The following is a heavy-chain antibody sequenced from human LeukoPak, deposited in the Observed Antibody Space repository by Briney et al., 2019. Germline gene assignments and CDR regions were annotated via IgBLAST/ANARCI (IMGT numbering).Heavy chain of an antibody. CDR1: GGSISSYY. V-gene: IGHV4-59*12. CDR3: ARNYYYYGMDV. J-gene: IGHJ6*02. Sequence: SETLSLTCTISGGSISSYYWSWVRQPPGKGLEWIGYMYYSGTSNYNPSLKSRVTISVDTSKNQFSLKLSSVTAADTAVYYCARNYYYYGMDVWGQGTTVTVSS. CDR2: MYYSGTS.